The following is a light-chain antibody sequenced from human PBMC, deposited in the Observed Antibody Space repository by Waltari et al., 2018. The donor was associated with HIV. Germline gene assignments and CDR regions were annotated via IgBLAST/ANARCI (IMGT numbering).Light chain of an antibody. CDR3: QQVDDYPLT. Sequence: DIQLTQSPSVLSASVGDRITITCRAGQGVRSFLAWYQQKPGKAPKLLIYAASTLQSGVPSRFSGSGSGTEFTLTISSLQPEDFASYYCQQVDDYPLTFGGGTEVEIK. J-gene: IGKJ4*01. CDR1: QGVRSF. V-gene: IGKV1-9*01. CDR2: AAS.